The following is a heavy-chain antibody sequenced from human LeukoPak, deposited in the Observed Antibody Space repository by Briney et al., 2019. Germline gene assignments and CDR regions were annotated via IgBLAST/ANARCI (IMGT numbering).Heavy chain of an antibody. CDR3: ARDRGLNDYGDYTPPFYAMDV. CDR2: ITPVFGTA. Sequence: ASVKVSCKASGGTFSTHTITWVRQAPGQGLEWLGGITPVFGTARYAQKIQGRITITADESTSTAYMELSTLTSEDTALYYCARDRGLNDYGDYTPPFYAMDVWGQGTTVTVSS. D-gene: IGHD4-17*01. V-gene: IGHV1-69*01. CDR1: GGTFSTHT. J-gene: IGHJ6*02.